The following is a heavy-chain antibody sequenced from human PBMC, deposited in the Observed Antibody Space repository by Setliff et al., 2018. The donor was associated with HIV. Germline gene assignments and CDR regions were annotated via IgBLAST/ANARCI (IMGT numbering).Heavy chain of an antibody. V-gene: IGHV3-11*04. J-gene: IGHJ6*02. CDR3: ARDGPGLSKADYYGMDV. CDR2: ISPDGKTI. CDR1: GFIFSDYY. Sequence: GSLRLSCAASGFIFSDYYMSWVRQAPGKGLEFVAHISPDGKTIHFADAVKGRFTISRDNAKNSLYLQMNSLRAEDTAVYYCARDGPGLSKADYYGMDVWGQGTKVTVSS.